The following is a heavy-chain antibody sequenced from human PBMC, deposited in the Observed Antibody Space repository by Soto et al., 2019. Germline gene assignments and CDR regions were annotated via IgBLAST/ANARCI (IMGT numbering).Heavy chain of an antibody. CDR1: GVTFSSYS. Sequence: GGSLRLSCAAAGVTFSSYSMNWVRQAPGKGLEWVSSISSSSSYIYYADSVKGRFTISRDNAKNSLYLQINSLRAEDTAVYYCARDQPGYSYGYGLGYWGQGTLVTVSS. CDR2: ISSSSSYI. D-gene: IGHD5-18*01. CDR3: ARDQPGYSYGYGLGY. V-gene: IGHV3-21*01. J-gene: IGHJ4*02.